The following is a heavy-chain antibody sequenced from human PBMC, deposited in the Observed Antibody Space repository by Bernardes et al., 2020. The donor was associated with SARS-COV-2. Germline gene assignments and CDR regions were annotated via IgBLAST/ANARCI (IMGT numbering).Heavy chain of an antibody. V-gene: IGHV4-59*01. J-gene: IGHJ6*01. CDR2: FRYGGSP. CDR1: GASIENYY. Sequence: SETLSLTCTVSGASIENYYWSWVRQSPGQGLEWIGDFRYGGSPNYNPLLKSRVTISVDTSKNHFSLTWTSVTAADSAVYHCVRLGNDYSHYELYYYGMDVWGPGATVTVSS. CDR3: VRLGNDYSHYELYYYGMDV. D-gene: IGHD4-4*01.